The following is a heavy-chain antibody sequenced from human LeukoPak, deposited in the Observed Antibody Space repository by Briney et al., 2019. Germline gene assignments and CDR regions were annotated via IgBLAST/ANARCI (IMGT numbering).Heavy chain of an antibody. D-gene: IGHD3-10*02. CDR3: ARVVFGGYDY. Sequence: GGSLRLSCAASGFPFSSYGMHWVRQAPGKGLEWVAVLSYDGSNEYYADSVKGRFTISRDNTRNTLSLHMNSLRAEDTAVYYCARVVFGGYDYWGQGTLVTVSS. CDR2: LSYDGSNE. CDR1: GFPFSSYG. J-gene: IGHJ4*02. V-gene: IGHV3-30*03.